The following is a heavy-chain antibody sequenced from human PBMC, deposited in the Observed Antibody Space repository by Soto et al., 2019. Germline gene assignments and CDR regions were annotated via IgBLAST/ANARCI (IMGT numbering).Heavy chain of an antibody. V-gene: IGHV3-11*01. CDR2: ISSIGSTI. D-gene: IGHD1-20*01. CDR3: ARDSGRITGTDY. Sequence: GGSLRLSCAASGFTFSDYYMSWIRQAPGKGLEWVSYISSIGSTIYYADSVKGRFTISMYNAKNSLYLQMNSLRAEDTAVYYCARDSGRITGTDYWGQGTLVTVSS. J-gene: IGHJ4*02. CDR1: GFTFSDYY.